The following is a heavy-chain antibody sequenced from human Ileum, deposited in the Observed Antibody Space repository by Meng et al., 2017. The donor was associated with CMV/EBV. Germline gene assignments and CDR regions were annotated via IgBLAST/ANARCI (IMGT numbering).Heavy chain of an antibody. D-gene: IGHD7-27*01. CDR3: ARENWVYDY. CDR2: INLNSGVI. CDR1: GNIFTGYY. Sequence: QLVQSGTEVKKPGALVKVSCKASGNIFTGYYMHWVRQAPGQGLEWVGCINLNSGVIDFAQKFQGRITLTRDTSITTAYMELTRLIYDDTAVYYCARENWVYDYWGQGTLVTVSS. J-gene: IGHJ4*02. V-gene: IGHV1-2*02.